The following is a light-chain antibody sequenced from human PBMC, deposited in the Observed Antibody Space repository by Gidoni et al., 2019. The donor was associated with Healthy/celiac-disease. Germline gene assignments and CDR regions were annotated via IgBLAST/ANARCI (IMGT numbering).Light chain of an antibody. V-gene: IGLV3-1*01. Sequence: SYELTQPPSVSVSPGQTASITCSGDKLGDKYACWYQQKPGQSPVLVIYQDSKRPSGIPERFSGSNSGNTATLTISGTQAMDEADYYCQAWDSQHVFGGGTKLTVL. J-gene: IGLJ2*01. CDR1: KLGDKY. CDR2: QDS. CDR3: QAWDSQHV.